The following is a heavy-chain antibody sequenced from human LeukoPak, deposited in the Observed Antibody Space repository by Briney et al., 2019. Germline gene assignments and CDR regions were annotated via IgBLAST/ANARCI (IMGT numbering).Heavy chain of an antibody. Sequence: SETLSLTCTVSGGSIRSHYWNWIRHPAGKGLEWIGRLYHTGTTNYNPSLQTRLSMSVDTSKNQFSLKLTSLTAADTAVYYCARLGATNDYWGQGTLVTVSS. D-gene: IGHD1-26*01. CDR2: LYHTGTT. J-gene: IGHJ4*02. V-gene: IGHV4-4*07. CDR1: GGSIRSHY. CDR3: ARLGATNDY.